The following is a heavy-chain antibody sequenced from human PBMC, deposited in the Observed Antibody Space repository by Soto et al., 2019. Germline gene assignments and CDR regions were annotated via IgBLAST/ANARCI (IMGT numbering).Heavy chain of an antibody. V-gene: IGHV4-38-2*01. J-gene: IGHJ4*02. D-gene: IGHD6-6*01. CDR3: ARGSSDAFDY. Sequence: SETLSLTCAVSGYSISSGYYWGGIRQPPGKGLEWIGSIYHSGSAYYNPSLKSRVTISVDTSKNQFSLKLSSVTAADTAVYYCARGSSDAFDYWGQGTLVTVSS. CDR1: GYSISSGYY. CDR2: IYHSGSA.